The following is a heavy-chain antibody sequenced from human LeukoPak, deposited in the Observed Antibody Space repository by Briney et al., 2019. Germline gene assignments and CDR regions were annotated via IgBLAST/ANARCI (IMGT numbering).Heavy chain of an antibody. CDR1: GGSISNYY. CDR2: INHSGST. J-gene: IGHJ5*02. V-gene: IGHV4-34*01. D-gene: IGHD1-26*01. CDR3: ARVPVNIWENWFDP. Sequence: SETLSLTCTVSGGSISNYYWSWIRQPPGKGLEWIGEINHSGSTNYNPSLKSRVTISVDTSKNQFSLKLSSVTAADTAVYYCARVPVNIWENWFDPWGQGTLVTVSS.